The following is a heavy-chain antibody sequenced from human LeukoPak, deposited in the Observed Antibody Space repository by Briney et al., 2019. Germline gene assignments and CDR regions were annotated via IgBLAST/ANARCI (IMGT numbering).Heavy chain of an antibody. V-gene: IGHV4-39*07. CDR1: GGSINNGGYY. D-gene: IGHD6-19*01. J-gene: IGHJ4*02. CDR3: ARDQAVAGKDY. CDR2: IYYSGST. Sequence: SETLSLTCTVSGGSINNGGYYWSWIRQPPGKGLEWIGSIYYSGSTYYNPSLKSRVTISVDTSKNQFSLKLSSVTAADTAVYYCARDQAVAGKDYWGQGTLVTVSS.